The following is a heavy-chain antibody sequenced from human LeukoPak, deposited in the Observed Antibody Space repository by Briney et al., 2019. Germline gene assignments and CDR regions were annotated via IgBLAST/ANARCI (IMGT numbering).Heavy chain of an antibody. V-gene: IGHV1-46*01. Sequence: ASVKVSCKASGYTFTNYHVHWVRQAPGQGLEWMGMITPSDGSTNYAQKFQGRVTMTRDMSTSTVYMELSSLGSEDTAVYYCARVGGWYRYFFDYWGQGTLLTVSS. CDR1: GYTFTNYH. CDR3: ARVGGWYRYFFDY. J-gene: IGHJ4*02. CDR2: ITPSDGST. D-gene: IGHD6-19*01.